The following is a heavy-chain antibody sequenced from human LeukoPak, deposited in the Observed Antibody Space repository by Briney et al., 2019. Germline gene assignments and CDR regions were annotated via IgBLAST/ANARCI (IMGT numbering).Heavy chain of an antibody. V-gene: IGHV3-48*02. CDR3: ARDLHSGAYTFDY. CDR2: ISSVSSDI. J-gene: IGHJ4*02. D-gene: IGHD1-26*01. CDR1: GFIFSNFG. Sequence: PGGSLRLSCAASGFIFSNFGMNWVRQAPGKGLEWVSYISSVSSDIHYADSVKGRFTISRDNVQNSLYLQMNSLRDEDTAVYYCARDLHSGAYTFDYWGQGALVTVSS.